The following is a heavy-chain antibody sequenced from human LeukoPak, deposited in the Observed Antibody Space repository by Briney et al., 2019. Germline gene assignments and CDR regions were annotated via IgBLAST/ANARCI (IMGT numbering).Heavy chain of an antibody. J-gene: IGHJ4*02. CDR3: AGLIVGATPFDY. CDR1: GGSISSGDYY. CDR2: IYYSGST. V-gene: IGHV4-30-4*01. Sequence: PSETLSLTCTVSGGSISSGDYYWSWIRQPPGKGLEWIGYIYYSGSTYYNPSLKSRVTISVDTSKNQFSLKLSSVTAADTAVYYCAGLIVGATPFDYWGQGTLVTVSS. D-gene: IGHD1-26*01.